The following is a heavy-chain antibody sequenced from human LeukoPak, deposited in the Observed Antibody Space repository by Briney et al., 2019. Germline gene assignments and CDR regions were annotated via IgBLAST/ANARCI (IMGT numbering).Heavy chain of an antibody. J-gene: IGHJ4*02. CDR2: ISYSGST. CDR3: ARQGGSNSPLRY. D-gene: IGHD1-26*01. V-gene: IGHV4-59*08. CDR1: GGSISSYY. Sequence: SETLSLTCTVSGGSISSYYWSWIRQPPGKGLEWIGYISYSGSTNYNPSLKSRVTISVDTSKNQFSLKLSSVTAADTAVYYCARQGGSNSPLRYWGQGTLVTVSS.